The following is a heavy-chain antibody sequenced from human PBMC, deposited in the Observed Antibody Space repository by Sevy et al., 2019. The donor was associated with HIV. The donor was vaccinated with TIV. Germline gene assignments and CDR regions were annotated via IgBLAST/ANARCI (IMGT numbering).Heavy chain of an antibody. CDR2: ISYDGSNK. V-gene: IGHV3-30-3*01. D-gene: IGHD2-2*02. Sequence: GGSLRLSCAASGFTFSSYAMHWVRQAPGKGMEWVAVISYDGSNKYYADSVKGRFTNSRDNSKNTLYLQMNSLRAEDTAVYYCARGDIVVVPAAIHYYYGMDVWDQGTTVTVSS. CDR3: ARGDIVVVPAAIHYYYGMDV. CDR1: GFTFSSYA. J-gene: IGHJ6*02.